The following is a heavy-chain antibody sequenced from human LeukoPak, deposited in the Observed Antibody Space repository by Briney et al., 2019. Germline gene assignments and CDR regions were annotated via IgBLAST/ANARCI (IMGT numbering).Heavy chain of an antibody. D-gene: IGHD3-22*01. CDR3: ARSPYYYDSSGYYDS. V-gene: IGHV3-66*01. J-gene: IGHJ5*02. CDR1: GFIVTSDY. CDR2: IYSGGGT. Sequence: GGSLRLSCAASGFIVTSDYMSWVRQAPGKGLEWVSIIYSGGGTYYADSVKGRFTISRDNSKNTLYLQMNSLRAEDTAVYYCARSPYYYDSSGYYDSWGQGTLVIVAS.